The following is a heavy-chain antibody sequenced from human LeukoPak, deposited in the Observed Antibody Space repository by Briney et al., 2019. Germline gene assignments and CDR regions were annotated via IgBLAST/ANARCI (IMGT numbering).Heavy chain of an antibody. CDR1: GDSITTGRYY. D-gene: IGHD2-8*01. V-gene: IGHV4-39*01. J-gene: IGHJ5*02. Sequence: PSETLSLTRTVSGDSITTGRYYWGWIRQPPGKGLEWIGSIYYSGTTYYNPSLKSRVTMSVDTSKNQFSLKLSSVTAADTAVYYCASRKLGYCADGVCQGWFDPWGQGTLVTVSS. CDR2: IYYSGTT. CDR3: ASRKLGYCADGVCQGWFDP.